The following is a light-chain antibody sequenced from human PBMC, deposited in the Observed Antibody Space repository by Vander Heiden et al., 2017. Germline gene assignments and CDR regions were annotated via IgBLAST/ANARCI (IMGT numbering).Light chain of an antibody. CDR3: QQYDNLPLT. CDR2: DAS. Sequence: DIRMTQSPSSLSASVGDRVTITCQASQDISNYLNWYQQKPGKAPKLLIYDASNLETGVPSRFSGSGSGTDFTLTISSLQPEDIATYYCQQYDNLPLTFGGGTKVEIK. V-gene: IGKV1-33*01. CDR1: QDISNY. J-gene: IGKJ4*01.